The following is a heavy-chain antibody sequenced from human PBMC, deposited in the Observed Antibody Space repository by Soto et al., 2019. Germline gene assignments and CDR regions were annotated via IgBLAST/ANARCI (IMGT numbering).Heavy chain of an antibody. D-gene: IGHD6-19*01. J-gene: IGHJ4*02. CDR3: ARDHGPGIAVAYFDY. CDR1: GFTFSSYG. V-gene: IGHV3-33*01. CDR2: IWYDGSNK. Sequence: QVQLVESGGGVVQPGRSLRLSCAASGFTFSSYGMHWVRQAPGKGLEWVAVIWYDGSNKYYADSVKGRFTISRDNSKNTLYLQMNSLRAEDTAVYYCARDHGPGIAVAYFDYWGQGTLVTVSS.